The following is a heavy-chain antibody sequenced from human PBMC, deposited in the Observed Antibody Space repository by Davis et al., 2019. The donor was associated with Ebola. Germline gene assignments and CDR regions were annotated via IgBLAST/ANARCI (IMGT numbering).Heavy chain of an antibody. J-gene: IGHJ4*02. D-gene: IGHD3-22*01. CDR2: IYAGDSDT. CDR3: ARAHCDSDSCRRYFDY. CDR1: GYSFTNYW. Sequence: GESLKISCQGSGYSFTNYWIGWVRQMPGKGLEWMGIIYAGDSDTRYSPSFQGQVTIAADKSINTAYLQWSSLKASDTAIYYCARAHCDSDSCRRYFDYWGQGTLITVSS. V-gene: IGHV5-51*06.